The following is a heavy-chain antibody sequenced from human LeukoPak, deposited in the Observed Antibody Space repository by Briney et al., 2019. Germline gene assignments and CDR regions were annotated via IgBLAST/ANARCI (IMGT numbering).Heavy chain of an antibody. J-gene: IGHJ4*02. Sequence: PSETLSLTCTVSGGSISSSSYFWGWIRQPPGEGLELIGTIYYNASTYYNPSLKSRVTMSLDTSKNQLSLRLSSVTAADTAVYYCARSRGRFGVAIRIYYFDSWGQGTQVTVSS. CDR2: IYYNAST. CDR3: ARSRGRFGVAIRIYYFDS. CDR1: GGSISSSSYF. D-gene: IGHD3-3*01. V-gene: IGHV4-39*07.